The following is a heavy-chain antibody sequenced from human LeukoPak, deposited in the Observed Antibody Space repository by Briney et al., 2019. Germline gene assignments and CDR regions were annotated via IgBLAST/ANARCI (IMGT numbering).Heavy chain of an antibody. CDR1: GYTFTSYG. V-gene: IGHV1-18*01. CDR3: ARDRTVGATPYDAFDI. J-gene: IGHJ3*02. D-gene: IGHD1-26*01. Sequence: ASVKVSCKASGYTFTSYGISWVRQAPGQGLEWMGWISAYNGNTNYAQKLQGRVTMTTDTSTSTAYMELRSLRSDDTAVYYCARDRTVGATPYDAFDIWGQGTMVTVSS. CDR2: ISAYNGNT.